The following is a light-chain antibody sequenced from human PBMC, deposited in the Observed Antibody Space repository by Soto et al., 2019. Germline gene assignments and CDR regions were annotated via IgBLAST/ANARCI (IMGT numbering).Light chain of an antibody. CDR3: QQYNNWLRT. Sequence: EIVMTQSPATLSVSPGERATLSGRASQSVSSNLAWYQQKPGQAPRLLIYGASTRATGIPARFSGSGSGTEFTLTISSLQSEDFAVYYCQQYNNWLRTFGQGTKVDIK. CDR1: QSVSSN. J-gene: IGKJ1*01. CDR2: GAS. V-gene: IGKV3-15*01.